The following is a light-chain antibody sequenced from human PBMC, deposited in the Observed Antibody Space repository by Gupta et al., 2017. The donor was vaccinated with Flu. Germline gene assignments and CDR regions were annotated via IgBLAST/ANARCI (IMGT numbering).Light chain of an antibody. CDR1: RSDVGSHNF. V-gene: IGLV2-23*01. Sequence: QSALTQPASVSGSPGQSITISCTGTRSDVGSHNFVSWYQQQPGKAPKFMIYEDTKRPAGVSNRFSGAKSGNTASLTISGLQAEDEADEYCCSYAGTFTWVFGGGTKLTVL. CDR2: EDT. J-gene: IGLJ3*02. CDR3: CSYAGTFTWV.